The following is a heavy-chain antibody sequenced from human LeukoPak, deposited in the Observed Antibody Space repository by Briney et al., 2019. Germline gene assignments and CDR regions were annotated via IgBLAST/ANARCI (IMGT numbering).Heavy chain of an antibody. CDR2: IYYSGST. V-gene: IGHV4-38-2*02. Sequence: PSETLSLTCTVSGYSISSGYYWGWIRQPPGKGLEWVGSIYYSGSTYYNPSLKSRVTISVDTSKNQFSLKLSSVTAADTAVYYCARDFGGSGSYSLMEPNYYYYYYMDVWGKGTTVTISS. CDR3: ARDFGGSGSYSLMEPNYYYYYYMDV. J-gene: IGHJ6*03. D-gene: IGHD3-10*01. CDR1: GYSISSGYY.